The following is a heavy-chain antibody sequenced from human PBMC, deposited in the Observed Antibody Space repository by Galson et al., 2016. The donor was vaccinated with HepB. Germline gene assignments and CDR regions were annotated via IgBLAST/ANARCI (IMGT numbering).Heavy chain of an antibody. J-gene: IGHJ3*02. CDR2: INHSGTT. CDR1: GGLVIDYS. V-gene: IGHV4-34*01. D-gene: IGHD1-14*01. Sequence: ETLSLTCGVYGGLVIDYSWNWIRQPPGKGLEWIGEINHSGTTKSNPSLKGRVTISVDTSKSQFSLKLNSVTAADTAIYYCARINRVRTFDIWGQGTLVTVSS. CDR3: ARINRVRTFDI.